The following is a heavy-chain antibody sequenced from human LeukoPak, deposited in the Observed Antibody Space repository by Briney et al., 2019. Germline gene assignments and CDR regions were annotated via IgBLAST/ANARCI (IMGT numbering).Heavy chain of an antibody. CDR3: ARGKYSSSWDPIDY. CDR1: GFTFSSYW. D-gene: IGHD6-13*01. Sequence: AGGSLRLSCAASGFTFSSYWMSWVRQAPGKGLEWVANIKQDVSEKYYADSVKGRFTISRDNAKNSLYLQMNSLRAEDTAVYYCARGKYSSSWDPIDYWGQGTLVTVSS. CDR2: IKQDVSEK. J-gene: IGHJ4*02. V-gene: IGHV3-7*02.